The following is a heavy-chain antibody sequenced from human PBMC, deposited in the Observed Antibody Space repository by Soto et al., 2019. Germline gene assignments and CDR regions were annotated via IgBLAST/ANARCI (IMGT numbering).Heavy chain of an antibody. CDR3: ARHWDY. CDR1: DSSISIYY. J-gene: IGHJ4*03. CDR2: IYSSDIT. Sequence: PSGTLSLTCTVSDSSISIYYWSWIRQSTGKGLEWIAFIYSSDITNYNPSLKGRVTITVDASKNQFSLTVSSVTAADTAVYYCARHWDYWGQGTMVTVSS. V-gene: IGHV4-59*08.